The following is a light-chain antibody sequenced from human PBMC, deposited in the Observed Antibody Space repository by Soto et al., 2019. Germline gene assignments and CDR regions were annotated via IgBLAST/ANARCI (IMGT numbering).Light chain of an antibody. V-gene: IGKV3-20*01. Sequence: EIVLTHSPGTLSLSTGERATLSCRASQRVSNNYLAWYQQKPGQGPRPLIYGASSRATGIPDTFSGSGSGTDFPLTISSLEPEDFAVYYCQQYCTPPQTFGQGTKVDIK. CDR2: GAS. J-gene: IGKJ1*01. CDR1: QRVSNNY. CDR3: QQYCTPPQT.